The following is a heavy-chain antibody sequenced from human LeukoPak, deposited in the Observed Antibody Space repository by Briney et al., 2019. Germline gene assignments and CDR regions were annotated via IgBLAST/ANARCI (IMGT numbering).Heavy chain of an antibody. V-gene: IGHV6-1*01. D-gene: IGHD3-10*01. CDR2: TYYRSKWYN. Sequence: SQTLSLTCAISGDSVSSNSAAWNWIRQSPSRGLEWLGRTYYRSKWYNDYAVSVKSRITINPDTSKNQFSLQLNSVTPEDTAVYYCARDPGSRLLWFGELSRAGFDPWGQGTLVTVSS. CDR1: GDSVSSNSAA. J-gene: IGHJ5*02. CDR3: ARDPGSRLLWFGELSRAGFDP.